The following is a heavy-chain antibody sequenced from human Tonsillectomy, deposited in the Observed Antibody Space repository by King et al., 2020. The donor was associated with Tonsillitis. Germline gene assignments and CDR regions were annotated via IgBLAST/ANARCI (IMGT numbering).Heavy chain of an antibody. CDR3: ARPKLRYFDTSPFDY. J-gene: IGHJ4*02. Sequence: QLVQSGPEVKKPGESLKISCKGSGYSFTSYWIGWVRQMPGKGLEWMGIIYPGDSDTRYSPSFQGQVTISADKSITTAYLQWSSLKASDTAIYYCARPKLRYFDTSPFDYWGQGTLVTVSS. CDR2: IYPGDSDT. D-gene: IGHD3-9*01. V-gene: IGHV5-51*03. CDR1: GYSFTSYW.